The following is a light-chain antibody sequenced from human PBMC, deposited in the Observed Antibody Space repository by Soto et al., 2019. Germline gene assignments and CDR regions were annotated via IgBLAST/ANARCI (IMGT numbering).Light chain of an antibody. V-gene: IGKV3-15*01. J-gene: IGKJ4*01. CDR3: QQYNKWPLT. Sequence: EIVMTQSPATLSVSPGERATLSCRASQSVSRNLAWYQQKPGQAPRLLIYGASTRATDIAARISGSGSGTEFTLTIGSLQAQDFAVYYCQQYNKWPLTFGGGTKVEIK. CDR2: GAS. CDR1: QSVSRN.